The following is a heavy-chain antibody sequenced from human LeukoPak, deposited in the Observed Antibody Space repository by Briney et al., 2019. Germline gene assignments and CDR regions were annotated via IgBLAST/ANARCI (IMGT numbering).Heavy chain of an antibody. V-gene: IGHV4-39*07. Sequence: PSETLSLTCTVSGGSISSSSYYWGWIRQPPGKGLEWIGSIYYSGSTYYNPSLKSRVTISVVTSKNQFSLKLSSVTAADTAVYYCARDVWFGELDSTGFDPWGQGTLVTVSS. CDR3: ARDVWFGELDSTGFDP. D-gene: IGHD3-10*01. CDR1: GGSISSSSYY. J-gene: IGHJ5*02. CDR2: IYYSGST.